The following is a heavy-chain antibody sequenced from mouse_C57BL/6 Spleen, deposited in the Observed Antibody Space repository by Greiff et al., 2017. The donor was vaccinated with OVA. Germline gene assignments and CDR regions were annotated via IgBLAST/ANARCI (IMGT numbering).Heavy chain of an antibody. V-gene: IGHV1-54*01. J-gene: IGHJ2*01. Sequence: QVQLQQSGAELVRPGTSVKVSCKASGYAFTNYLIEWVKQRPGQGLEWIGVINPGSGGTNYNEKFKGKATLTADKSSSTAYMQLSSLTSEDSAVYFCARGGRGGYWGQGTTLTVSS. CDR3: ARGGRGGY. D-gene: IGHD3-3*01. CDR2: INPGSGGT. CDR1: GYAFTNYL.